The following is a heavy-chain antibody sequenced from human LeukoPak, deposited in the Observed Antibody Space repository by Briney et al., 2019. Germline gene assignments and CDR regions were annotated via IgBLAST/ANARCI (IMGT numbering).Heavy chain of an antibody. Sequence: PSETLSLTCTVSGGSISSYYWSWIRQPAGKGLEWIGRIYTSGSTNYNPSLKSRVTMSVDTSKNQFSLKLSSVTAADTAVYYCARDRTVRGVSYFDYWGQGTLVTVSS. D-gene: IGHD3-10*01. J-gene: IGHJ4*02. CDR3: ARDRTVRGVSYFDY. V-gene: IGHV4-4*07. CDR1: GGSISSYY. CDR2: IYTSGST.